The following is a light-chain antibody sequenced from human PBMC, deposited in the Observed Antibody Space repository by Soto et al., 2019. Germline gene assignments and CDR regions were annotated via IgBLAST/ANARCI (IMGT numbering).Light chain of an antibody. CDR3: QHYGSSPGIT. CDR2: GAS. V-gene: IGKV3-20*01. Sequence: EIVLTQSPGTLSLSPGESATLSCRASQSVTSSYLAWYQQKPGQAPRLLIYGASSRATGIPGRFSGSGSGTGFTLTISRLEPEDSAVYYCQHYGSSPGITFGQGTRLEIK. CDR1: QSVTSSY. J-gene: IGKJ5*01.